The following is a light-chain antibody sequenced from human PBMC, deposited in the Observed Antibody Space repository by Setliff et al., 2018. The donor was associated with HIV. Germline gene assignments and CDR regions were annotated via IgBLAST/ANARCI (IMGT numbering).Light chain of an antibody. CDR3: ASRDDTFGGRV. V-gene: IGLV1-47*01. J-gene: IGLJ2*01. CDR2: RNT. Sequence: QSVLTQPPAVSGTPGQRITISCSGNSSNIANNYVYLYQQLPGTAPKLLIYRNTHRPSGVPGRFSGSKSGSSASLAISGLRSEDEADYYCASRDDTFGGRVFGGGTKVTVL. CDR1: SSNIANNY.